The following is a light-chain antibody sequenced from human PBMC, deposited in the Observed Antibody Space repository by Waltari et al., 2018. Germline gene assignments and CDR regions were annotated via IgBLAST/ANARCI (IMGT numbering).Light chain of an antibody. CDR1: QSISNW. Sequence: DIQMTQSPSTLSASVGDQFTITCRASQSISNWLAWYQQKPGKAPKLLIYKASTLESGVPSRFSGSGSGTEFTLTISSLQPDDFATYYCQQYNSYSLLTFGGGTKVEIK. V-gene: IGKV1-5*03. J-gene: IGKJ4*01. CDR2: KAS. CDR3: QQYNSYSLLT.